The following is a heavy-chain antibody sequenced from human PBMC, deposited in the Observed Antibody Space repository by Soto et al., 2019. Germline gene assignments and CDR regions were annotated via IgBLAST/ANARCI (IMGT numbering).Heavy chain of an antibody. Sequence: QVQLVQSGAEVKKPGASVKVSCKASGYTFTSYDINWVRQATGQGLAWMGWMNPNSGNTGYAQKFQGRVTMTRNTSISTADMDLSSLRSEDTAVYYCARSPVLGKPPRWWFDPWGQGTLVTVFS. D-gene: IGHD2-15*01. CDR1: GYTFTSYD. V-gene: IGHV1-8*01. CDR3: ARSPVLGKPPRWWFDP. CDR2: MNPNSGNT. J-gene: IGHJ5*02.